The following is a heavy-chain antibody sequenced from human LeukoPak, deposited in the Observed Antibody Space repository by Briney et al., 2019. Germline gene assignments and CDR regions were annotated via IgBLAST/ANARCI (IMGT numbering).Heavy chain of an antibody. CDR2: IRYDGRIK. CDR3: ASSHSSGWYGDLDY. Sequence: PGGSLRLSCAASGFTFNSYGMHWVRQAPGKGLEWVAFIRYDGRIKYYADSVKGRFTISRDNSKNTLYLQMNSLRAEDTAVYYCASSHSSGWYGDLDYWGQGTLVTVSS. CDR1: GFTFNSYG. J-gene: IGHJ4*02. D-gene: IGHD6-19*01. V-gene: IGHV3-30*02.